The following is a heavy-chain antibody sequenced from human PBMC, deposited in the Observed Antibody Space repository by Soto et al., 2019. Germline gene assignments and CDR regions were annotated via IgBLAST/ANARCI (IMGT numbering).Heavy chain of an antibody. CDR1: GGTFSSYT. Sequence: QVQLVQSGAEVKKPGSSVKVSCKASGGTFSSYTISWVRQAPGQGLEWMGRIIPILGIANYAQKFQGRVTITEDKSTSTAYMELSSLRSEDTAVYYCARGRKYQQQLVWGRTDACDIWGQGTMVTVSS. J-gene: IGHJ3*02. V-gene: IGHV1-69*02. CDR3: ARGRKYQQQLVWGRTDACDI. CDR2: IIPILGIA. D-gene: IGHD6-13*01.